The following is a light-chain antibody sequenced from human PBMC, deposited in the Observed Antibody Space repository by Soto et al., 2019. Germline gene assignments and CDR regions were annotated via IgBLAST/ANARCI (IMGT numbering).Light chain of an antibody. CDR1: QSLSKY. CDR2: DAS. Sequence: EIVLTQSPATLSLSPGERATLSCRASQSLSKYLAWYQQKPGQAPRLLIYDASNRATGIPARFSGSGSGTDFTLTISSLEPEDFAVYYCQQRRNWRGTFGGGTKVEIK. CDR3: QQRRNWRGT. V-gene: IGKV3-11*01. J-gene: IGKJ4*01.